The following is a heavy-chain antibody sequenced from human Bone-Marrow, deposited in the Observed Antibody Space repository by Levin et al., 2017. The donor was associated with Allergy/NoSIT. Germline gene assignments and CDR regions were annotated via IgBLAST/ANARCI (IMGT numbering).Heavy chain of an antibody. D-gene: IGHD6-13*01. J-gene: IGHJ4*02. CDR1: GFTFSSYA. Sequence: PGGSLRLSCAASGFTFSSYAMHWVRQAPGKGLEWVAVISYDGSNKYYADSVKGRFTISRDNSKNTLYLQMNSLRAEDTAVYYCARDHYSSLDYWGQGTLVTVSS. CDR2: ISYDGSNK. CDR3: ARDHYSSLDY. V-gene: IGHV3-30*04.